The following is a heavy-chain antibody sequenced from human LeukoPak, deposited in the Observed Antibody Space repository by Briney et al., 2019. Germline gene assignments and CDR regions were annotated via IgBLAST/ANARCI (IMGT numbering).Heavy chain of an antibody. J-gene: IGHJ4*02. V-gene: IGHV3-23*01. D-gene: IGHD1-26*01. CDR2: ISGSGGGT. CDR1: EFTFSTYW. CDR3: AKKGATTGDFDY. Sequence: GGSLRLSCAASEFTFSTYWMSWVRQAPGKGLEWVSAISGSGGGTSYADSVKGRFTISRDNSKNTLYLQMNSLRAEDTAVYYCAKKGATTGDFDYWGQGTLVTVSS.